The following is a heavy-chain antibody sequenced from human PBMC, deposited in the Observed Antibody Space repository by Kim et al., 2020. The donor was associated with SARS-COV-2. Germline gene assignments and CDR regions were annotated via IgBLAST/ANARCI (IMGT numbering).Heavy chain of an antibody. V-gene: IGHV5-10-1*01. CDR3: ARQGYDSSGYYYYYGMDV. Sequence: GASLQISCTASESTFTNYWISWVRQMPGKGLEWMGRIDPSDSYTNYSPSFQGHVTISADKSISTAYLQWSSLKASDTAMYYCARQGYDSSGYYYYYGMDVWGQGTTVTVSS. CDR2: IDPSDSYT. J-gene: IGHJ6*02. CDR1: ESTFTNYW. D-gene: IGHD3-22*01.